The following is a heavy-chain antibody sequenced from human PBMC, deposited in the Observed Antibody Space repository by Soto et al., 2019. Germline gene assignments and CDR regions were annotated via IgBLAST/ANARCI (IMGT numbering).Heavy chain of an antibody. CDR1: GFTFSSYE. CDR2: IGGSGGTK. V-gene: IGHV3-48*03. CDR3: ARDRGGDVGQFLFPDGFDL. D-gene: IGHD3-10*01. Sequence: GGSLRLSCAASGFTFSSYEMNWVRQAPGKGLEWISYIGGSGGTKYSADSVKGRFTISRDNAQNSLHLQMNSLRVEDTAVYYCARDRGGDVGQFLFPDGFDLWGQGTLVTVSS. J-gene: IGHJ3*01.